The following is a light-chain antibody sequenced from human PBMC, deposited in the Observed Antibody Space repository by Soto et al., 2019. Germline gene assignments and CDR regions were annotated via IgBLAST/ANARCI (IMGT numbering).Light chain of an antibody. V-gene: IGKV3-15*01. CDR2: GAS. CDR1: PSYNSY. J-gene: IGKJ1*01. CDR3: QQYNNCPQT. Sequence: IVIPHSLAMLPVYPGEIATISWLSSPSYNSYLAWYQQRSGQPPKLLIYGASTRASGIPARFSGSGSGTEFTLTISSLQAEDVAVYYCQQYNNCPQTFGQGTKVDIK.